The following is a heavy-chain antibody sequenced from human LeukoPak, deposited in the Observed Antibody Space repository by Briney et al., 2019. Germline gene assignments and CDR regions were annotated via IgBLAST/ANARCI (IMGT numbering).Heavy chain of an antibody. CDR1: GFTVSSNY. Sequence: PGGSLRLSCAASGFTVSSNYMSWVRQAPGKGLEGVSVIHTGGNPYYAHSVKGRFTISRDNSKNTLYLQMNNLRAEDTAVYYCTRGRAAAKPHNYYYYGMDVWGQGTTVTVSS. CDR2: IHTGGNP. CDR3: TRGRAAAKPHNYYYYGMDV. D-gene: IGHD1-14*01. J-gene: IGHJ6*02. V-gene: IGHV3-53*01.